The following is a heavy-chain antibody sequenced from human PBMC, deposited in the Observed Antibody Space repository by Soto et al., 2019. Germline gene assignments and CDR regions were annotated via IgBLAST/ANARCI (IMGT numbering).Heavy chain of an antibody. Sequence: SETLSLTCAVSGGSISSGGYSWSWIRQPPGKGLEWIGYIYHSGSTYYNPSLKSRVTISVDRSKNQFSLKLSSVTAADTAVYYCARAKDTAMVNNWFDPWGQGTLVTVSS. J-gene: IGHJ5*02. CDR2: IYHSGST. D-gene: IGHD5-18*01. CDR3: ARAKDTAMVNNWFDP. CDR1: GGSISSGGYS. V-gene: IGHV4-30-2*01.